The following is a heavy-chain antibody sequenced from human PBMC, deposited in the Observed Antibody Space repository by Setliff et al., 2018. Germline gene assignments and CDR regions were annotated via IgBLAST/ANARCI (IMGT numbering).Heavy chain of an antibody. CDR1: GGSISRGNDY. D-gene: IGHD6-19*01. J-gene: IGHJ6*03. V-gene: IGHV4-61*02. CDR2: LYTSGST. CDR3: AREQWLDPPGYYYMDV. Sequence: SETLSLTCTVSGGSISRGNDYWSWIRQPAGKGLEWIGRLYTSGSTDYNPSLKSRVTISGDTSKNQFSLKLTSVTAADMAVYYCAREQWLDPPGYYYMDVWAKGTTVTVSS.